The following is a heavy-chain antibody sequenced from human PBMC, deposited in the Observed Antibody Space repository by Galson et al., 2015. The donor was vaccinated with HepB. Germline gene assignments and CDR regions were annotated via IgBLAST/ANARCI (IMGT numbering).Heavy chain of an antibody. Sequence: SLRLSCAASGFTFSNYAMSWVRQAPGKGLEWVSGIYPSEQTTYYADSVKGRFTISRDNSKNTVYLQMNSLRAEDTAVYFCAKDSGLGGEDYWGQGILVTVSS. D-gene: IGHD3-16*01. J-gene: IGHJ4*02. V-gene: IGHV3-23*05. CDR2: IYPSEQTT. CDR3: AKDSGLGGEDY. CDR1: GFTFSNYA.